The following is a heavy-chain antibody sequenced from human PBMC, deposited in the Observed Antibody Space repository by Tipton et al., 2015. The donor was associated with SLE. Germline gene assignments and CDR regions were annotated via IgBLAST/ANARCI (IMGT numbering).Heavy chain of an antibody. CDR1: GGSISSSDY. CDR3: ARGMLTWRGAIIGVDV. CDR2: ISDGGGT. J-gene: IGHJ6*02. Sequence: TLSLTCTVSGGSISSSDYWIWIRQPPGKGLEWLAYISDGGGTNYNPSLKSRVTISVDPAKNQFSLKLTSVTAADTAVYYCARGMLTWRGAIIGVDVWGQGTTVNVSS. V-gene: IGHV4-59*08. D-gene: IGHD2-8*01.